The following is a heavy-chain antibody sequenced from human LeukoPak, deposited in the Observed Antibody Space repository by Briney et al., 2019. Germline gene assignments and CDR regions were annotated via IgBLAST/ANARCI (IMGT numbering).Heavy chain of an antibody. CDR2: ISDSGGST. CDR3: AKDQNDALDI. V-gene: IGHV3-23*01. J-gene: IGHJ3*02. Sequence: PGGSLRLSCAASGFTFSSYAMNWVRQSPGKGLEWVSAISDSGGSTYYADSVKGRFTISRDNSKNTLYLQMNSLRAEDTAVYYCAKDQNDALDIWGQGTMVTVSS. CDR1: GFTFSSYA.